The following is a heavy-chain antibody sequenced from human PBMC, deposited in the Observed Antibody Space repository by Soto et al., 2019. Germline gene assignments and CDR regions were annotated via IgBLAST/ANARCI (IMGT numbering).Heavy chain of an antibody. V-gene: IGHV4-34*01. CDR2: INHSGST. D-gene: IGHD2-2*01. CDR3: ARAVVPAPSGGGFDP. CDR1: GGSFSGYY. J-gene: IGHJ5*02. Sequence: SETLSLTCAVYGGSFSGYYWSWIRQPPGKGLEWIGEINHSGSTNYNPSLKSRVTISVDTSKNQFSLKLSSVTAADTAVYYCARAVVPAPSGGGFDPWGQGTLVTVSS.